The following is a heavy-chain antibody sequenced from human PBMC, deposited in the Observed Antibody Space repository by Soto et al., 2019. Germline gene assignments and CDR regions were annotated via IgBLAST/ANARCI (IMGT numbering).Heavy chain of an antibody. CDR2: IYAGGST. Sequence: LRLSCAASGFTVSSNYMSWVRQAPGKGLEWVSVIYAGGSTHYADSVEGRFTISRDNSKNTLYLQMNSLRAEDTAVYYCVREKVTMIVGFYYFDYWGQGTLVTVSS. D-gene: IGHD3-22*01. CDR1: GFTVSSNY. CDR3: VREKVTMIVGFYYFDY. J-gene: IGHJ4*02. V-gene: IGHV3-66*01.